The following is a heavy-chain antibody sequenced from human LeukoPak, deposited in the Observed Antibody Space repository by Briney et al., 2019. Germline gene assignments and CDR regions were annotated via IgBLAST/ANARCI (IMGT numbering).Heavy chain of an antibody. J-gene: IGHJ4*02. CDR2: INQDGSEK. CDR1: GFTFSTYW. D-gene: IGHD4-11*01. V-gene: IGHV3-7*01. CDR3: ARADYNSVDY. Sequence: GGSLRLSCAASGFTFSTYWMSWVRQAPGKGLEWVANINQDGSEKYYVDSVKGRFTTSRDNAKDSLYLQMSSLRAEDTAIFYCARADYNSVDYWGQGTLVTVSS.